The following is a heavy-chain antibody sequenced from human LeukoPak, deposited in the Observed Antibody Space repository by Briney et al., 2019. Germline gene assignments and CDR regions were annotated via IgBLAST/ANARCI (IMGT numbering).Heavy chain of an antibody. CDR2: ISGSGGST. CDR3: AKDATNRPRWYFDY. Sequence: PGGSLRLSCAASGFTFSRYSMNWVRQAPGKGLEWVSAISGSGGSTYYADSVKGRFTISRDNSKNTLYLQMNSLRAEDTAVYYCAKDATNRPRWYFDYWGQGTLVTVSS. J-gene: IGHJ4*02. D-gene: IGHD4-23*01. V-gene: IGHV3-23*01. CDR1: GFTFSRYS.